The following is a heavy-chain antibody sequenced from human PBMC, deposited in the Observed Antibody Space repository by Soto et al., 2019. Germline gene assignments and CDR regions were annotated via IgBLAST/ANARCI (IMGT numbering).Heavy chain of an antibody. CDR1: GFTLSSYW. CDR3: ARVPGSGYNYGSTFDY. Sequence: EVQLVESGGGLVQPGGSLRLSCAASGFTLSSYWMSWVRQAPGKGLEWVANIKQDGSEKYYVDSVKGRFTISRDNAKNSLYLQMNRLRAEDTAVYYCARVPGSGYNYGSTFDYWGQGTLVTVSS. CDR2: IKQDGSEK. V-gene: IGHV3-7*05. D-gene: IGHD5-18*01. J-gene: IGHJ4*02.